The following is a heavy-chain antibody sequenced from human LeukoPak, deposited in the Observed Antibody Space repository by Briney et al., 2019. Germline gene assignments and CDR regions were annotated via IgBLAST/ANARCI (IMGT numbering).Heavy chain of an antibody. J-gene: IGHJ4*02. CDR1: GFTFSDYY. CDR2: ISSSGSTI. Sequence: GGSLRLSCAASGFTFSDYYMSWIRLAPGKELEWVSYISSSGSTIYYADSVKGRFTISRDNAKNSLYLQMNSLRAEDTAVYYCARAPYDFWSGPFGLDYWGQGTLVTVSS. D-gene: IGHD3-3*01. V-gene: IGHV3-11*04. CDR3: ARAPYDFWSGPFGLDY.